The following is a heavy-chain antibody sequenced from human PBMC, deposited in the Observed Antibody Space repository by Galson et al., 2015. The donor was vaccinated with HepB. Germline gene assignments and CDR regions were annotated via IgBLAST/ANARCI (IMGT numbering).Heavy chain of an antibody. CDR2: ISSSSSYI. Sequence: SLRLSCAASGFTFSSYSMNWVRQAPGKGLEWVSSISSSSSYIYYADSVKGRFTISRDNAKNSLYLQMNSLRAVDTAVYYCASRVFPASLASGYSSGWYPGSGYYGMDVWGQGTTVTVPS. CDR3: ASRVFPASLASGYSSGWYPGSGYYGMDV. V-gene: IGHV3-21*01. J-gene: IGHJ6*02. CDR1: GFTFSSYS. D-gene: IGHD6-19*01.